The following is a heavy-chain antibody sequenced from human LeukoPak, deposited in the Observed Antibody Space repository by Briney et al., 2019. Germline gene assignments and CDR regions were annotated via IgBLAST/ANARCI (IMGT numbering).Heavy chain of an antibody. V-gene: IGHV3-21*01. CDR2: ISGTSTYM. CDR1: GFTFSSHT. Sequence: PGGSLRLSCAASGFTFSSHTMNWVRQAPGKGLEWVSSISGTSTYMYYADSVKGRFTISRDNAENSLYLQMNSLRAEDTAVYYCARGYSESSGRYAFHIWGQGTMVTVSS. J-gene: IGHJ3*02. CDR3: ARGYSESSGRYAFHI. D-gene: IGHD3-22*01.